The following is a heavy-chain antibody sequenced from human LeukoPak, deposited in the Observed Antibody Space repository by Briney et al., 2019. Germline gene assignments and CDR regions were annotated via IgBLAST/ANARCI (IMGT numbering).Heavy chain of an antibody. CDR1: GFTFSSYA. CDR2: ISGSGGST. J-gene: IGHJ4*02. D-gene: IGHD1-26*01. CDR3: AKDSLRESIVGATTRGVNDY. Sequence: GGSLRLSCAASGFTFSSYAMSWVRQAPGKGLEWVSAISGSGGSTYYADSVKGRFTISRDNSKNTLYLQMNSLRADDTAVYYCAKDSLRESIVGATTRGVNDYWGQGTLVTVSS. V-gene: IGHV3-23*01.